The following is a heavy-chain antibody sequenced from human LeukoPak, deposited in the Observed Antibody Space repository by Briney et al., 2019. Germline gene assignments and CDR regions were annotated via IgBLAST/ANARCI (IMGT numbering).Heavy chain of an antibody. J-gene: IGHJ4*02. CDR1: GFTFSSYG. Sequence: PGRSLRLSCAASGFTFSSYGMHWVRQAPGKGLEWVAVISYDGSNKYYADSVKGRFTISRDNSKNTLYLQMNSLRAEDTAFYYCGRASGYCSSTSCPPDYWGQGTLVTVSS. D-gene: IGHD2-2*01. CDR2: ISYDGSNK. V-gene: IGHV3-30*03. CDR3: GRASGYCSSTSCPPDY.